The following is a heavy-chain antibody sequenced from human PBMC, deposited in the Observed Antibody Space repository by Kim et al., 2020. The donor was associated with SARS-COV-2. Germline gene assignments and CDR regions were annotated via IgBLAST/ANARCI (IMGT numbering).Heavy chain of an antibody. V-gene: IGHV5-10-1*01. CDR3: ARHYGGNFGAFDI. D-gene: IGHD2-21*02. Sequence: YSPALHGHVTISADKSISTAYLQWSSLKTSDTAMYYCARHYGGNFGAFDIWGQGTMVTVSS. J-gene: IGHJ3*02.